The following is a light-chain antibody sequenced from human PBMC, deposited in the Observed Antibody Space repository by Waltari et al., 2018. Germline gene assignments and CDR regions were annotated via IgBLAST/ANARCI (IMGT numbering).Light chain of an antibody. V-gene: IGLV2-14*01. CDR2: EVS. J-gene: IGLJ1*01. Sequence: QSALTQPASVSGSLGQSITISCTGTSSDVGAYNSVSWYQQHPGKAPQLMIYEVSNRPSGISNRFSGSKSGYTASLTISGLQAEDEAEYYCSSYTSSTTLLYVFGTGTKVTVL. CDR1: SSDVGAYNS. CDR3: SSYTSSTTLLYV.